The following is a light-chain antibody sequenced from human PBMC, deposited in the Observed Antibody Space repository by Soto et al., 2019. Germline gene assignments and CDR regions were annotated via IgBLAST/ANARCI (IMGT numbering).Light chain of an antibody. CDR1: QSINSH. J-gene: IGKJ4*01. V-gene: IGKV3-11*01. CDR3: QQRSNWPLT. Sequence: EIVLTQSPATLSLSPGERATLSCRASQSINSHLAWYQQKPGQAPMLLMYDASNRATDIPARFSGSGSGTDFTLTISSLEPEDLAVYYCQQRSNWPLTFGRGTKVEIK. CDR2: DAS.